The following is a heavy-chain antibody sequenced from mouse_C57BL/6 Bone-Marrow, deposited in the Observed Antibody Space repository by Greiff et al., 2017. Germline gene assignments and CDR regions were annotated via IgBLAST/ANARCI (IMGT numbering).Heavy chain of an antibody. D-gene: IGHD1-1*01. J-gene: IGHJ1*03. Sequence: LVESGAELARPGASVKLSCKASGYTFTSYGISWVKQRTGQGLEWIGEIYPRSGNTYYNEKFKGKATQTADKSSSTAYMELRSLTSEDSAVYFCARDYGSSYGYFDVWGTGTTVTVSS. V-gene: IGHV1-81*01. CDR3: ARDYGSSYGYFDV. CDR2: IYPRSGNT. CDR1: GYTFTSYG.